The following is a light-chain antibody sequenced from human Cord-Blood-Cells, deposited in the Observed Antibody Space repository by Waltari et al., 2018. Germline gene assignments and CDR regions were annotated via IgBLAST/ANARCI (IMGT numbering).Light chain of an antibody. V-gene: IGKV1-39*01. Sequence: DIQMTQSPSYLSASVGDRVTITCRASQSISSYLNWYQQKPGKAPKLLIYAASSLQSGVPSRFSVSGSGTDFTLTISSLQPEDFATYYCQQSYSTPQTFGGGTKVEIK. J-gene: IGKJ4*01. CDR2: AAS. CDR1: QSISSY. CDR3: QQSYSTPQT.